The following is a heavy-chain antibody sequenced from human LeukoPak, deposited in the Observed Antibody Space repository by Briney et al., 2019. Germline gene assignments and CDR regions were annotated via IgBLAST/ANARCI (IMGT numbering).Heavy chain of an antibody. CDR1: EFTFSSYS. J-gene: IGHJ4*02. CDR3: ARGRVNYGGDFDY. D-gene: IGHD4-23*01. Sequence: AGSLRLSCAASEFTFSSYSMNWVRQAPGKGLEWVSSISSSIYIYYADSVKGRFTISRDNAKNSLFLHMNSLRAEDTAVYYCARGRVNYGGDFDYWGQGTLVTVAS. V-gene: IGHV3-21*01. CDR2: ISSSIYI.